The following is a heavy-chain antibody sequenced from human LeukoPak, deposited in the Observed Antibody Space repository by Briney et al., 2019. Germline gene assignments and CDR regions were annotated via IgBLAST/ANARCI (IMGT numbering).Heavy chain of an antibody. Sequence: PGGSLRLSCAAYGFTFSSYSRNRVRQAPGKGPEWVSAISSSGTYISYADSVRGRFTISRDNAKNSLYLQMNSLRAEDTAVYYCARGGLMTTPIYWGQGTLVTVAS. D-gene: IGHD4-17*01. CDR1: GFTFSSYS. V-gene: IGHV3-21*01. CDR2: ISSSGTYI. CDR3: ARGGLMTTPIY. J-gene: IGHJ4*02.